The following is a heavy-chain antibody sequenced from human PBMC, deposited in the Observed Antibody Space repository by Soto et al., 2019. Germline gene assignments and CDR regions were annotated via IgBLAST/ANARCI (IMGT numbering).Heavy chain of an antibody. V-gene: IGHV3-33*08. CDR3: ARGAEYYDILTGYFPRYPLDY. Sequence: PGGSLRLSCAASGFTFSSYGMHWVRQAPGKGLEGVAVIWYDGSSKYYADSVNGRFTISIDNCKNTLYLQMNSLRAEDTAVYYCARGAEYYDILTGYFPRYPLDYWGQGTLVTVYS. CDR1: GFTFSSYG. D-gene: IGHD3-9*01. J-gene: IGHJ4*02. CDR2: IWYDGSSK.